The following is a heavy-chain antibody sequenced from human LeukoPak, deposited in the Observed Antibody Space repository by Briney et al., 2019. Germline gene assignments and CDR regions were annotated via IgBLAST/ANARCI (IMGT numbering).Heavy chain of an antibody. CDR1: GGSISSSSYY. D-gene: IGHD3-9*01. CDR2: IYYSGNT. Sequence: SETLSLTCSVSGGSISSSSYYWGWIRQPPGKGLEWIGSIYYSGNTYYNPSLKSRVTISVDTSKKQFSLKLISVTAADTAVYYCARGPYYDILTGYYWYYYYYMDVWGKGTTVTVSS. J-gene: IGHJ6*03. V-gene: IGHV4-39*07. CDR3: ARGPYYDILTGYYWYYYYYMDV.